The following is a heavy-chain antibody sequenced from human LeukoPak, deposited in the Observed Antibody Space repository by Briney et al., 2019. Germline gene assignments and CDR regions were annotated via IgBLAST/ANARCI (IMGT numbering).Heavy chain of an antibody. CDR1: GYTFTGYY. Sequence: GASVKVSCKASGYTFTGYYMHWVRQAPGQGLEWMGWINPNSGGTNYAQKFQGRVTMTRDTSISTAYMELSRLRSDDTAVYYCASAPEYCSSTSCLYYYYYYMDVWGKGTTVTVSS. D-gene: IGHD2-2*01. CDR2: INPNSGGT. V-gene: IGHV1-2*02. CDR3: ASAPEYCSSTSCLYYYYYYMDV. J-gene: IGHJ6*03.